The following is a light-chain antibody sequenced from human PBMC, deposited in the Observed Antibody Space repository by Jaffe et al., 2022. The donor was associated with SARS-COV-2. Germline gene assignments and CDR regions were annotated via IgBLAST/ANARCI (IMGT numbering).Light chain of an antibody. CDR3: QQSYSTLLT. J-gene: IGKJ4*01. CDR2: AAS. CDR1: QSISSY. V-gene: IGKV1-39*01. Sequence: DIQMTQSPSSLSASVGDRVTITCRASQSISSYLNWYQQKPGKAPKLLIYAASSLQSGVPSRFSGSGSGTDFTLTISNLQPEDSATYYCQQSYSTLLTFGGGTKVEIK.